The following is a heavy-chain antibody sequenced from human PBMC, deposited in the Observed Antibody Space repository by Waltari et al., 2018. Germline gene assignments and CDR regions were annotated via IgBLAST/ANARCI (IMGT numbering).Heavy chain of an antibody. CDR2: IYYSGIT. D-gene: IGHD1-26*01. CDR1: GGSISSDNYF. V-gene: IGHV4-39*01. CDR3: ARQVGLGKYYFDY. Sequence: QVQLQESGPGLVKPSETLSLTCTVSGGSISSDNYFWVWIRQSPGRGLAWIGSIYYSGITYYNPSLKSRVTIAVDTSKNQFSLKLSSVTAADTAVFYCARQVGLGKYYFDYWGQGTLVTVSS. J-gene: IGHJ4*02.